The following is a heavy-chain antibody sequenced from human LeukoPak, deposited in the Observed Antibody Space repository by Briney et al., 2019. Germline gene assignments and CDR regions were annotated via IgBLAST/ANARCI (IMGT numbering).Heavy chain of an antibody. J-gene: IGHJ4*02. CDR1: RFAFSTYA. CDR3: ANYRKPQGLDY. V-gene: IGHV3-23*01. CDR2: ISSNGADT. Sequence: GGSLRLSCAVSRFAFSTYAMTWVRQAPGQGLEYVSTISSNGADTYYADSVKGRFTISRDNSKNTLYLQMTSLRVEDTAVYYCANYRKPQGLDYWGQGTLVTVSS. D-gene: IGHD1-14*01.